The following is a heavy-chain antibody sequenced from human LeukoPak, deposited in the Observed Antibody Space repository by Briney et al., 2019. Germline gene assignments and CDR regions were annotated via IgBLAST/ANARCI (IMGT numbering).Heavy chain of an antibody. CDR1: GYTFTSNY. Sequence: ASVKVSCKAFGYTFTSNYMHWVRQAPGQGLEWMGWINPNSGGTNYAQKFQGRVTMTRDTSISTAYMELSRLRSDDTAVYYCARDLAGYSSSSAPDYWGQGTLVTVSS. D-gene: IGHD6-6*01. J-gene: IGHJ4*02. V-gene: IGHV1-2*02. CDR3: ARDLAGYSSSSAPDY. CDR2: INPNSGGT.